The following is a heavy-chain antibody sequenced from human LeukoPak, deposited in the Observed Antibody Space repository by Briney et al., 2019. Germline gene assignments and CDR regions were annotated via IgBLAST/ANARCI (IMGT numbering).Heavy chain of an antibody. CDR1: GFTFSTYSMN. CDR3: ARVGASSGYYYGYFQH. CDR2: IYYSGST. D-gene: IGHD3-22*01. Sequence: GSLRLSCTASGFTFSTYSMNWVRQAPGKGLEWIGSIYYSGSTYYNPSLKSRVTISVDTSKSQFSLKLTSVTAADTAVYYCARVGASSGYYYGYFQHWGQGTLVTVSS. J-gene: IGHJ1*01. V-gene: IGHV4-59*05.